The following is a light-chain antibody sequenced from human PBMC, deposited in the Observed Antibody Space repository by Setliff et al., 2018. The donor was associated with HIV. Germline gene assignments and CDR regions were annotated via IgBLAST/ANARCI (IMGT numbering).Light chain of an antibody. V-gene: IGLV2-23*02. Sequence: QSALAQPPSVSGSPGQSIIISCTGTINNIGSYNRVSWYQQRPGTAPKLIIFEVNKRPSGVSNRFSGSKSGSTASLAISGLQAGDEGDYYCCSYAGTDTFVVFGTGTKVTV. CDR3: CSYAGTDTFVV. J-gene: IGLJ1*01. CDR1: INNIGSYNR. CDR2: EVN.